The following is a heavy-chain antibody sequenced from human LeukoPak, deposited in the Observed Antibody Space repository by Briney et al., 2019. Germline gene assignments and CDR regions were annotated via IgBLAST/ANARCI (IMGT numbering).Heavy chain of an antibody. CDR1: GYTFTSYY. D-gene: IGHD3-3*01. V-gene: IGHV1-46*01. Sequence: ASVKVSCKASGYTFTSYYMHWVRQAPGQGLEWMGIINPSGGSTSYAQKFQERVTITRDMSTSTAYMELSSLRSEDAAVYYCAAATYYDFWSGYYAGVYYYGMDVWGQGTTVTVSS. J-gene: IGHJ6*02. CDR3: AAATYYDFWSGYYAGVYYYGMDV. CDR2: INPSGGST.